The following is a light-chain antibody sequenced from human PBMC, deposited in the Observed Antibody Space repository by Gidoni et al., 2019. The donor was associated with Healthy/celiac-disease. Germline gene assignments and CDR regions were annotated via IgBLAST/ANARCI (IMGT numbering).Light chain of an antibody. CDR3: SSYTSSSTLVV. CDR2: DVR. V-gene: IGLV2-14*01. Sequence: QSALTQPASVSGAPGRAITISCTGTSSDVGGYNYVSWYQQHPGKAPKLMIYDVRNRPSGVSNRFSGSKSGNTASLTISVLQAEDEADYYCSSYTSSSTLVVFGGGTKLTVL. J-gene: IGLJ2*01. CDR1: SSDVGGYNY.